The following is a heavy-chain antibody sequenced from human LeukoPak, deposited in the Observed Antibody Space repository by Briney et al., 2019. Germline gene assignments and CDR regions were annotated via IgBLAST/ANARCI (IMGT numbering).Heavy chain of an antibody. J-gene: IGHJ4*02. CDR3: ARGGLKTMTTVTHFDY. D-gene: IGHD4-17*01. Sequence: PGGSLRLSCAASGFTFSSYDMHWVRQATGKGLEWVSAIGTAGDTYYPGSVKGRLTISRENAKNPLYLQMNSLRAGDTAVYYCARGGLKTMTTVTHFDYWGQGTLVTVSS. V-gene: IGHV3-13*01. CDR2: IGTAGDT. CDR1: GFTFSSYD.